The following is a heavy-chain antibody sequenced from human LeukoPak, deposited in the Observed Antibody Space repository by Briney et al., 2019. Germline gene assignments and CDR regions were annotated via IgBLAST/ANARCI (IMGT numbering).Heavy chain of an antibody. V-gene: IGHV4-34*01. Sequence: SETLSLTCAVYGGSFSGYYWSWIRQPPGKGLEWIGEINHSGSTNYNPSLKSRVTISVDTSKNQFSLKLSSVTAADTAVYYCASSGEIAAAGTSHDYWGQGTLVPSPQ. CDR1: GGSFSGYY. J-gene: IGHJ4*02. CDR2: INHSGST. CDR3: ASSGEIAAAGTSHDY. D-gene: IGHD6-13*01.